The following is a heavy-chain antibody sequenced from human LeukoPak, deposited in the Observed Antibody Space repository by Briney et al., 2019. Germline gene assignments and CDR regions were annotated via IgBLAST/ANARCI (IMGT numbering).Heavy chain of an antibody. J-gene: IGHJ4*02. CDR1: GFTFDNFA. D-gene: IGHD1-26*01. V-gene: IGHV3-30*02. CDR2: IRYDGSNK. CDR3: AKDQVTALRGSSLDY. Sequence: GGSLRLSCAASGFTFDNFAMHWVRQAPGKGLEWVAFIRYDGSNKYYADSVKGRFTISRDNSKNTLYLQMNSLRAEDTAVYYCAKDQVTALRGSSLDYWGQGTLVTVSS.